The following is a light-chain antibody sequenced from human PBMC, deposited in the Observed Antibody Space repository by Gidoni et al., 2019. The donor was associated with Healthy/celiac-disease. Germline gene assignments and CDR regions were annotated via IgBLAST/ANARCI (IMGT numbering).Light chain of an antibody. CDR2: GAS. J-gene: IGKJ2*01. Sequence: EIVLTQPPGILSLSPGERATHSCRASQSVSSSYLAWYQQKPGQAPRLLIYGASSRATDIPDRFSVSGTGTDFTLTISRLEPEDFAVYYCQQYGSSPPMYTFGQXTKLEIK. V-gene: IGKV3-20*01. CDR3: QQYGSSPPMYT. CDR1: QSVSSSY.